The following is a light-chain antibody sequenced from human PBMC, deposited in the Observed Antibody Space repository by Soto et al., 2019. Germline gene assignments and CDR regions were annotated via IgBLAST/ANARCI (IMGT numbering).Light chain of an antibody. J-gene: IGLJ3*02. CDR1: SSDVGRYNY. CDR2: EVI. V-gene: IGLV2-14*01. CDR3: SSYTTISTVL. Sequence: QSALTQPASVSGSPGQSITISCTGSSSDVGRYNYVSWFQQLPGEAPKLIIYEVINRPSGVSSRFSGSKSGNTASLTISGLQAEDGGDYYCSSYTTISTVLFGGGTKLTVL.